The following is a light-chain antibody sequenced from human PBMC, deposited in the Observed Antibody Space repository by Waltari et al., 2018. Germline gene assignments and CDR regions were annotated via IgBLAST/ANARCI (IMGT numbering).Light chain of an antibody. CDR3: QQYHNVPPG. CDR2: DAS. CDR1: QDINNY. J-gene: IGKJ5*01. Sequence: DIQMTQSPSSLSAFVGDRVTITCQANQDINNYLNWYQQKPGKAPKLLIYDASNLETGVPSRFSGSGSGTDFTFTISSLQPEDVATYYCQQYHNVPPGFGQGTRLEIK. V-gene: IGKV1-33*01.